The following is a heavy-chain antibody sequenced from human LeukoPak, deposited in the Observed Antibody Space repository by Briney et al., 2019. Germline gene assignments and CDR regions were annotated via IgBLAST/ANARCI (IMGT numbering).Heavy chain of an antibody. CDR2: ISSSSSYI. Sequence: GGSLRLSCAASGSTFSSYSMNWVRQAPGKGLEWVSSISSSSSYIYYADSVKGRFTISRDNAKNSLYLQMNSLRAEDTAVYYCARERCGFRSEVDYWGQGTLVTVSS. CDR3: ARERCGFRSEVDY. J-gene: IGHJ4*02. V-gene: IGHV3-21*01. D-gene: IGHD1-26*01. CDR1: GSTFSSYS.